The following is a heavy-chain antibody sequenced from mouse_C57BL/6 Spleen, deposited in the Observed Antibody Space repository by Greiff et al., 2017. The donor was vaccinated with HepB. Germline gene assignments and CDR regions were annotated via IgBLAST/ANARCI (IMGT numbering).Heavy chain of an antibody. CDR1: GFTFSNYW. CDR2: IRLKSDNYAT. CDR3: TVMRRGRNYAMDY. Sequence: EVKLQESGGGLVQPGGSMKLSCVASGFTFSNYWMNWVRQSPEKGLEWVAQIRLKSDNYATHYAESVKGRFTISRDDSKSSVYLHMNNLRAEDTGIYYCTVMRRGRNYAMDYWGQGTSVTVSS. J-gene: IGHJ4*01. V-gene: IGHV6-3*01.